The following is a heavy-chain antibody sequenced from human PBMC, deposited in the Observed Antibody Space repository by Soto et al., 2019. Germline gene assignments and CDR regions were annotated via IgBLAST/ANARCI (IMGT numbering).Heavy chain of an antibody. Sequence: ASVKVSCKVSGYTLTELSMHWVRQAPGKGLEWMGGFDPEDGETIYAQKFQGRVTMTEDTSTDTAYMELSSLRSEDTAVYYCATEGIMITFGGVPTRAFDYWGQGTLVTVSS. CDR3: ATEGIMITFGGVPTRAFDY. CDR1: GYTLTELS. J-gene: IGHJ4*02. D-gene: IGHD3-16*01. CDR2: FDPEDGET. V-gene: IGHV1-24*01.